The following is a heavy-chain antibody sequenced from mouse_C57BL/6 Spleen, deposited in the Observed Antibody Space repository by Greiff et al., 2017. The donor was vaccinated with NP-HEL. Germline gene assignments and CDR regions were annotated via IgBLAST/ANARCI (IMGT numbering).Heavy chain of an antibody. D-gene: IGHD1-3*01. CDR3: ARDMGELMAMDY. V-gene: IGHV5-16*01. CDR1: GFTFSDYY. J-gene: IGHJ4*01. Sequence: EVQLVESEGGLVQPGSSMKLSCTASGFTFSDYYMAWVRQVPEKGLEWVANINYDGSSTYYLDSLKSRFIISRDNAKNILYLQMSSLKSEDTATYYCARDMGELMAMDYWGQGTSVTVSS. CDR2: INYDGSST.